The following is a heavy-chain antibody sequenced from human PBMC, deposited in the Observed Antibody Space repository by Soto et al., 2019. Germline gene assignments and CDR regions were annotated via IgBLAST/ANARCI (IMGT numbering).Heavy chain of an antibody. CDR1: GGSISNYY. V-gene: IGHV3-48*01. D-gene: IGHD6-13*01. CDR3: ARHPERIAQIGWFDP. CDR2: ISSSSSTI. J-gene: IGHJ5*02. Sequence: ETLSLTCTVSGGSISNYYWSWVRQAPGKGLEWVSYISSSSSTIYYADSVKGRFTISRDNAKNSLYLQMNSLRAEDTAVYYCARHPERIAQIGWFDPWGQGTLVTVS.